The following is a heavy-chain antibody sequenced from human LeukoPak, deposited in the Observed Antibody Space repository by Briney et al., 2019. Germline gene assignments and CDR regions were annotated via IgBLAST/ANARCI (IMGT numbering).Heavy chain of an antibody. Sequence: PGGSLRLSCAASGFTFSSYGMHWVRQAPGKGLEGVAFIRYDGSNKYYADSVKGRFTISRDNSKNTLYLQMNSLRAEDTAVYYCAKVTTYSSSPAPIDYWGQGTLVTVSS. CDR2: IRYDGSNK. V-gene: IGHV3-30*02. CDR1: GFTFSSYG. D-gene: IGHD6-13*01. J-gene: IGHJ4*02. CDR3: AKVTTYSSSPAPIDY.